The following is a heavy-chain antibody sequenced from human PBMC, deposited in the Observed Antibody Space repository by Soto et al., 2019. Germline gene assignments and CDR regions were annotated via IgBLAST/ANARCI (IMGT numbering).Heavy chain of an antibody. CDR1: GFTFSNYG. CDR2: IWYDGSYK. J-gene: IGHJ4*02. V-gene: IGHV3-33*01. D-gene: IGHD6-19*01. CDR3: ARDRYSSGWYDLDY. Sequence: QVQLVESGGGVVQPGRSLRLSCAASGFTFSNYGMHWVRQAPGKGLEWVAVIWYDGSYKYYADSVKGRFTISRDNCKNTMYRQMNSLRAEETAVYYCARDRYSSGWYDLDYWGQGTLVTVSS.